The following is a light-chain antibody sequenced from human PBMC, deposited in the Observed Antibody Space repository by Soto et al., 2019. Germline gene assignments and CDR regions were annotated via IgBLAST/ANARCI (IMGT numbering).Light chain of an antibody. CDR1: SSDVGGYDY. CDR3: SSYTSSSTVV. Sequence: QSALTQPASVSGSPGQSITISCTGTSSDVGGYDYVSWYQQHPGKAPKRMSYDVSNRPSGVSNRFSGSKSGNTASLTISGLQAEDEADYYGSSYTSSSTVVFGGGTKVPVL. J-gene: IGLJ2*01. V-gene: IGLV2-14*01. CDR2: DVS.